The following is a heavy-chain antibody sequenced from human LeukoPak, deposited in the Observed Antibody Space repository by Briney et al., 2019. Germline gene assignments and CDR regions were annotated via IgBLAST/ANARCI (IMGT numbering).Heavy chain of an antibody. D-gene: IGHD3-10*01. V-gene: IGHV4-59*08. CDR1: GGAISSYY. CDR2: IHYSGST. CDR3: ARLTYGSGSYYDY. J-gene: IGHJ4*02. Sequence: PSETLSLTCTVSGGAISSYYWSWIWQPPGKGLEWIGFIHYSGSTHYNPSLKSRVTISVDTSKNQFSLRLSSVTAADTAVYYCARLTYGSGSYYDYWGQGTLVTVSS.